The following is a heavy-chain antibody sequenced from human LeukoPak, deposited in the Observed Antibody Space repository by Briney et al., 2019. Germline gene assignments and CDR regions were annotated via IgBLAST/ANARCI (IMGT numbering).Heavy chain of an antibody. CDR3: ARGGGSGSYSTDY. J-gene: IGHJ4*02. Sequence: GRSLRLSCAASGFTFDDYAMHWVRQAPGEGLEWVSGISWNSGSIGYADSVKGRFTISRDNAKNSLYLQMNSLRAEDTAVYYCARGGGSGSYSTDYWGQGTLVTVSS. CDR1: GFTFDDYA. D-gene: IGHD3-10*01. V-gene: IGHV3-9*01. CDR2: ISWNSGSI.